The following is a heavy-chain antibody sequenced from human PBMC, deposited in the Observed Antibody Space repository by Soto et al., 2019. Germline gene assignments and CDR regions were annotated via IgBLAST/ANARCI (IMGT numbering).Heavy chain of an antibody. CDR2: IYHSGST. J-gene: IGHJ5*02. Sequence: QLQLQESGSGLVKPSQTLYLNCSVYGGSISSGGYSWSWIRQPPGKGLEWIGYIYHSGSTYYNPSLKSRVTISVDRSKNQFSLKLSSVTAADTAVYYCARWWLYAPRFDPWGQRTLVTVSS. V-gene: IGHV4-30-2*01. CDR1: GGSISSGGYS. CDR3: ARWWLYAPRFDP. D-gene: IGHD2-15*01.